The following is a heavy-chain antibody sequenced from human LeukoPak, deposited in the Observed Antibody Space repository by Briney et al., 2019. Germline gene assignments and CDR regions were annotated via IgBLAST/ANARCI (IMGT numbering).Heavy chain of an antibody. V-gene: IGHV1-18*04. J-gene: IGHJ6*03. Sequence: GASVKVSCKASGHTFTSSGISWVRQAPGQGLEWMGWINAYNGNTNYAQKFQGRVTMTRDTSITTAYMELRSLRLDDTAGYYCAKAGIYYNMCVWGKKGTVTVSS. CDR3: AKAGIYYNMCV. CDR1: GHTFTSSG. CDR2: INAYNGNT. D-gene: IGHD1-1*01.